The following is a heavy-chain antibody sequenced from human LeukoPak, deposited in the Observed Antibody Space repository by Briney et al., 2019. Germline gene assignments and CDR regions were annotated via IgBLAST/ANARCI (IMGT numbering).Heavy chain of an antibody. CDR2: ISYDGSNK. J-gene: IGHJ5*02. CDR3: ARDPAYYYDSSGYGAFDP. CDR1: GFTFSSYA. Sequence: GGSLRLSCAASGFTFSSYAMHWVRQAPGKGLEWVAVISYDGSNKYYADSVKGRFTISRDNSKNTLYLQMNSLRAEDTAVYYCARDPAYYYDSSGYGAFDPWGQGTLVTVSS. D-gene: IGHD3-22*01. V-gene: IGHV3-30*04.